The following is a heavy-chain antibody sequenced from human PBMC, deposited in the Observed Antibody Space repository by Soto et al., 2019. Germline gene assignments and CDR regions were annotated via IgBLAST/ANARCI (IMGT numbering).Heavy chain of an antibody. CDR1: GFTFSSYS. CDR3: ARDSTIFGVADDAFDI. Sequence: PGGSLRLSCAAFGFTFSSYSMNWVRQAPGKGLEWVSYISSSSSTIYYADSVKGRFTISRDNAKNSLYLQMNSLRDEDTAVYYCARDSTIFGVADDAFDIWGQGTMVTVSS. V-gene: IGHV3-48*02. CDR2: ISSSSSTI. D-gene: IGHD3-3*01. J-gene: IGHJ3*02.